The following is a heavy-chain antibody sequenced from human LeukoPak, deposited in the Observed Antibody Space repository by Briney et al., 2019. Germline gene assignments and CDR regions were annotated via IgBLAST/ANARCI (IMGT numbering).Heavy chain of an antibody. CDR2: ISSSSTI. CDR3: ARIFGVVIS. Sequence: SGGSLRLSCAASGFTFSSYSMNWVRQAPGKGLEWVSYISSSSTIYYADAVMGRFTIYRDNAKNSLYLQMNSLRAEDTAVYYCARIFGVVISWGQGTLVTVSS. CDR1: GFTFSSYS. V-gene: IGHV3-48*01. D-gene: IGHD3-3*01. J-gene: IGHJ4*02.